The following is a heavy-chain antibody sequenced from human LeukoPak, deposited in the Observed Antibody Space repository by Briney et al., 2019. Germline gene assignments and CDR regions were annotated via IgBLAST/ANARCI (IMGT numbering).Heavy chain of an antibody. Sequence: PSQTLSLTCTVSGGSISSGGYYWSWIRQPPGKGLEWIGYIYHSGSTYYNPSLKSRVTISVDRSKNQFSLKLSSVTAADTAVYYCARGLPPTIFGVVIKIDYWGQGTLVTVSS. CDR1: GGSISSGGYY. V-gene: IGHV4-30-2*01. D-gene: IGHD3-3*01. CDR3: ARGLPPTIFGVVIKIDY. J-gene: IGHJ4*02. CDR2: IYHSGST.